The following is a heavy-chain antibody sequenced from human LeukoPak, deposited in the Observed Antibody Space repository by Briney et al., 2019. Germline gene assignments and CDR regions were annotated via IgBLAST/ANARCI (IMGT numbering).Heavy chain of an antibody. D-gene: IGHD1-1*01. Sequence: PGGSLRLSCVTSEFTFTSVSMRWVRQAPGPGLEWVAFIGHVAGDIFYVDSVKGRFNISRDDAKGSVYLQMNSLRVDDTAVYFCARDPYTGSMFDYWGQGTLVTVSS. CDR2: IGHVAGDI. V-gene: IGHV3-21*01. CDR1: EFTFTSVS. CDR3: ARDPYTGSMFDY. J-gene: IGHJ4*02.